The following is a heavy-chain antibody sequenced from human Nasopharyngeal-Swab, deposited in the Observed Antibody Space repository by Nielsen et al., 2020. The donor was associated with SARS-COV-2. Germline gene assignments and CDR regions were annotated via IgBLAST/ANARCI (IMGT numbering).Heavy chain of an antibody. CDR3: ARTDSGSYAAYFDY. J-gene: IGHJ4*02. D-gene: IGHD1-26*01. CDR2: ISYDGGIK. CDR1: GFTFSSFG. Sequence: GESLKISCAASGFTFSSFGMHWVRQAPGKGLEWVAVISYDGGIKNYADSVRGRFTISRDNSKNTLYLQMDSLRPEDTAVYYCARTDSGSYAAYFDYWGQGTQVTVSS. V-gene: IGHV3-30*03.